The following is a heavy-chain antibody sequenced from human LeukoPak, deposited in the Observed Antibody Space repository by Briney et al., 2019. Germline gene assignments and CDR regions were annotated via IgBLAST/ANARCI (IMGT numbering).Heavy chain of an antibody. CDR2: INPNSGGT. CDR3: ARGSESTTFDY. V-gene: IGHV1-2*02. D-gene: IGHD1-14*01. CDR1: GYTFTGYY. Sequence: ASVKVSCKASGYTFTGYYMHWVRQAPGQGLEWMGWINPNSGGTNFSQKFQGRVPMTRDTSISTAYMELSRLRSDDTAVYYCARGSESTTFDYWGQGTLVTVPS. J-gene: IGHJ4*02.